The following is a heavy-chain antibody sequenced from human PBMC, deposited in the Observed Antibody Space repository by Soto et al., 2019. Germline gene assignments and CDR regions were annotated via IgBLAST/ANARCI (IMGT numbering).Heavy chain of an antibody. D-gene: IGHD3-10*01. J-gene: IGHJ4*01. CDR2: INPNSGGT. CDR3: ARDPGGGELFDY. V-gene: IGHV1-2*04. CDR1: GYTFTGYY. Sequence: QVQLVQSGAEVKKPGASVKVSCKASGYTFTGYYMHWVRQAPGQGLEWMGWINPNSGGTNYAQKFQGWVTMTRDTSISTTYMELSRLRSDDTAVYYCARDPGGGELFDYWGHASLVTVSS.